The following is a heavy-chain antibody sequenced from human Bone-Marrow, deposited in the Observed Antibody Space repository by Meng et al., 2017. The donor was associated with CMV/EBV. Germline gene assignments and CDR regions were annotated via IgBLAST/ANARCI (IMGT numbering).Heavy chain of an antibody. Sequence: LSLTCAASGFTFSSYAMHWVRQAPGKGLEYVSAISSNGGSTYYADSVKGRFTISRDNSKNTLYLQMGSLRAEDMAVYYCASAVGATGYAFDIWGQGTMVTVSS. D-gene: IGHD1-26*01. V-gene: IGHV3-64*02. CDR3: ASAVGATGYAFDI. CDR2: ISSNGGST. CDR1: GFTFSSYA. J-gene: IGHJ3*02.